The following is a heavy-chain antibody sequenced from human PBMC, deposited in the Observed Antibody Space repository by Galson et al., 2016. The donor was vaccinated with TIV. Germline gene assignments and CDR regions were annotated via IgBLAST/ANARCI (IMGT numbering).Heavy chain of an antibody. V-gene: IGHV1-18*01. J-gene: IGHJ4*02. Sequence: QSGAEVTKPGESLKISCKASGYTFTSFGLSWVRQAPGQGLEWMGWISAYNGDTYFAQNLLDRVTMTTDTSTSTAYMELRRLRSDDTAVYYCARDPPLYYSSCPMDHWGQGTLVTVSS. CDR1: GYTFTSFG. CDR2: ISAYNGDT. CDR3: ARDPPLYYSSCPMDH. D-gene: IGHD3-10*01.